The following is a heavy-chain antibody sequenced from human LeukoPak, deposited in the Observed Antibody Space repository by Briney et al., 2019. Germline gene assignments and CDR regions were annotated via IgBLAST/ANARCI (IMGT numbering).Heavy chain of an antibody. CDR2: INLSGST. D-gene: IGHD3-9*01. V-gene: IGHV4-34*01. J-gene: IGHJ5*02. Sequence: SETLSLTCAVYGGSFSGYYWSWICKPPRKGQELIGVINLSGSTNYTPSLKSRVTISVDTSKNQFSLKLSSVTAADTAVYYCARDQYDILTGNNWFDPWGQGTLVTVSS. CDR3: ARDQYDILTGNNWFDP. CDR1: GGSFSGYY.